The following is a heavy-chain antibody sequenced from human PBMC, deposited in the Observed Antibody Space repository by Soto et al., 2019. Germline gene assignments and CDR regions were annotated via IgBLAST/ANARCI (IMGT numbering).Heavy chain of an antibody. J-gene: IGHJ4*02. Sequence: QVQLVQSGPEVKRPGASVRISCRTAGYSFKNYAIHWVRQAPGKKLEWMGWSNEGSGNTRYSQKFQGRMSLARDTSASTSYLDLRSLTSEDTAIYFCARDDRTSSGAVTLDYWGPGTLVTVSS. V-gene: IGHV1-3*01. CDR2: SNEGSGNT. CDR3: ARDDRTSSGAVTLDY. CDR1: GYSFKNYA. D-gene: IGHD3-3*01.